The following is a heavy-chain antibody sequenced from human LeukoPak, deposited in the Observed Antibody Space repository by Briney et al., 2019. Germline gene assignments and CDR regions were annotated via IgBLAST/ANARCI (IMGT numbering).Heavy chain of an antibody. CDR2: IYYSGST. CDR3: ARDSPLMEYYYDSSGFGWFDP. J-gene: IGHJ5*02. V-gene: IGHV4-59*01. D-gene: IGHD3-22*01. Sequence: SETLSLTYTVSGGSISSYYWSWIRQPPGKGLEWIGYIYYSGSTNYNPSLKSRVTISVDTSKNQFSLKLSSVTAADTAVYYCARDSPLMEYYYDSSGFGWFDPWGQGTLVTVSS. CDR1: GGSISSYY.